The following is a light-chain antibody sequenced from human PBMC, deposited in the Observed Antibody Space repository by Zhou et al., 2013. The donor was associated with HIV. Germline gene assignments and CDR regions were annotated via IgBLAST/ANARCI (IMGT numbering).Light chain of an antibody. CDR1: QTVSASF. CDR3: QQYGSSPR. CDR2: GAS. J-gene: IGKJ3*01. V-gene: IGKV3-20*01. Sequence: EIVLTQSPGTLSLSPGERATLSCRASQTVSASFLAWYRQTPGQAPRLLIYGASTRATGIPDRFSGSGSGTDFTLTISRLEPEDFAVYYCQQYGSSPRFGPGTKVDIK.